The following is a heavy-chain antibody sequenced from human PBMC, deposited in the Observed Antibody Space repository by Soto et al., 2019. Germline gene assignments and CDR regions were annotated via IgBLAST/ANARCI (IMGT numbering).Heavy chain of an antibody. CDR1: GFTFSNFA. V-gene: IGHV3-23*01. J-gene: IGHJ4*02. CDR2: ISGSGAST. CDR3: AIDRSYSSDWAVTPFDY. Sequence: EMQLLESGGGLVQPGGSLRLSCAASGFTFSNFAMSWVRQAPGKGLEWVSLISGSGASTSYADSVKGRFTVSRDNSKNTLYLQRNTLGADDTAVYYCAIDRSYSSDWAVTPFDYWGQGTLVTVSS. D-gene: IGHD6-19*01.